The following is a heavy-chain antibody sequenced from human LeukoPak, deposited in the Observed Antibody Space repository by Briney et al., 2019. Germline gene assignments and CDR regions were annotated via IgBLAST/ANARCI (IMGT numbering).Heavy chain of an antibody. CDR3: ARGYSSGWYLGDFDY. Sequence: PGGSLRLSWAASGFTFDDYGMSWVRQAPEKGLEWVSGINWNGGSTGYADSVKGRFTISRDNAKNPLYLQMNSLRAEDTALYHCARGYSSGWYLGDFDYWGQGTLVTVSS. J-gene: IGHJ4*02. D-gene: IGHD6-19*01. CDR2: INWNGGST. V-gene: IGHV3-20*01. CDR1: GFTFDDYG.